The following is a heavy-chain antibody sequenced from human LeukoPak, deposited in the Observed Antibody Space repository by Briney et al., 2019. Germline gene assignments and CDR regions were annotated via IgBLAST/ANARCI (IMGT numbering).Heavy chain of an antibody. CDR3: ARVSGYSSGWYLAP. D-gene: IGHD6-19*01. CDR2: LSNSSSYI. CDR1: GFTFSSYS. J-gene: IGHJ5*02. V-gene: IGHV3-21*01. Sequence: PGGSLRLSCAASGFTFSSYSMNWVRQAPGKGLEWXXXLSNSSSYIYYADSVKGRFNISRDNAKNSLYLQMNSLRAEDTAVYYCARVSGYSSGWYLAPWGQGTLVTVSS.